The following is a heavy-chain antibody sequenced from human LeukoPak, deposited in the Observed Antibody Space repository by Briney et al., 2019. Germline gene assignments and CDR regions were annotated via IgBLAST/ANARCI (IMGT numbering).Heavy chain of an antibody. D-gene: IGHD5-24*01. J-gene: IGHJ4*02. Sequence: SETLSLTCAVYGGSFSGYYWSWIRQPPGKGLEWIGEINHSGSTNYNPSLKSRVTISVDTSKNQFSLKLSSVTAADTAVYYCARDRGDGYIHYFDYWGQGTLVTVSS. CDR1: GGSFSGYY. CDR3: ARDRGDGYIHYFDY. V-gene: IGHV4-34*01. CDR2: INHSGST.